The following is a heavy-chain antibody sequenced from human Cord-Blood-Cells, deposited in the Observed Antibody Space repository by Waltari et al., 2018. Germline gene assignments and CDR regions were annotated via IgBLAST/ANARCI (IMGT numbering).Heavy chain of an antibody. CDR3: AREAGAAAALDY. D-gene: IGHD2-2*01. V-gene: IGHV1-46*01. CDR2: INPSGGST. CDR1: GYTFTSYY. Sequence: QVQLVQSGAEVKKPGASVKVSCKASGYTFTSYYMHWVRQAPGQGLEWMGIINPSGGSTSYAQKFQGRVTMTRDTATSTVYMELSSLRSEDTAVYYCAREAGAAAALDYWGQGTLVTVSS. J-gene: IGHJ4*02.